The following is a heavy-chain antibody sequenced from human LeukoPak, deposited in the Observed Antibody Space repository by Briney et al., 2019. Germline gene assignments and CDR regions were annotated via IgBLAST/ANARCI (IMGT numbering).Heavy chain of an antibody. CDR3: ATLGYSSSWLGGNWFDP. V-gene: IGHV1-24*01. CDR2: FDPEDGET. J-gene: IGHJ5*02. Sequence: ASVKVSCKVSGYTLTELSMHWVRQAPGKGLEWMGGFDPEDGETIYAQKFQGRVTMTEDTSTDTAYVELSSLRSEDTAVYYCATLGYSSSWLGGNWFDPWGQGTLVTVSS. CDR1: GYTLTELS. D-gene: IGHD6-13*01.